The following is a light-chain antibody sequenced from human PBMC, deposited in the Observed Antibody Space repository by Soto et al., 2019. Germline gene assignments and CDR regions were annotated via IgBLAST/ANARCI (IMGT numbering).Light chain of an antibody. J-gene: IGKJ2*01. CDR2: DAS. CDR1: QSVSSY. Sequence: EIVLTQSPATLSLSPGERATLSCRASQSVSSYLAWYQQKPGQAPRLLIYDASNRATGIPARLSGSGSGTDFTLTISSLEPEDFAAYYCQQRSNWPPTFGQGTKLEIK. CDR3: QQRSNWPPT. V-gene: IGKV3-11*01.